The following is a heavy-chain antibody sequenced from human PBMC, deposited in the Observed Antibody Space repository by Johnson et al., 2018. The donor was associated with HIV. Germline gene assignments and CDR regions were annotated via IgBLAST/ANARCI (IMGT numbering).Heavy chain of an antibody. CDR2: IGTAGDT. V-gene: IGHV3-13*01. CDR1: GFTFSSYD. J-gene: IGHJ3*02. CDR3: ARGLGGYYDFWSGYPWDAFDI. D-gene: IGHD3-3*01. Sequence: VKLVESGGGLVQPGWSLRLSCAASGFTFSSYDMHWVRQATGKGLEWVSAIGTAGDTYYPGSVKGRFTISRENAKNSLYLQMNSLRAGDTAVYYCARGLGGYYDFWSGYPWDAFDIWGQGTMVTVSS.